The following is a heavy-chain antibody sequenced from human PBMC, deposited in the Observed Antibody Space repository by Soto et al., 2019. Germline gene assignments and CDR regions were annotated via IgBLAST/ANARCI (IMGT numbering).Heavy chain of an antibody. V-gene: IGHV5-51*01. J-gene: IGHJ4*02. CDR2: IYPGDSDT. D-gene: IGHD3-3*01. CDR1: GYSFTTYW. Sequence: GESLKISCKVSGYSFTTYWIGWVRQMPGKGLEWMGIIYPGDSDTRYSPSLQGQVTISADKSMSTAYLQWSSLKASDTAMYYCARSTVFGVVPGWADFWGRGTLVTVSS. CDR3: ARSTVFGVVPGWADF.